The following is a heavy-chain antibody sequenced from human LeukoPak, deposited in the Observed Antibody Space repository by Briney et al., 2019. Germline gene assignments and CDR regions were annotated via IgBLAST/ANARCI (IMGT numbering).Heavy chain of an antibody. V-gene: IGHV3-33*01. J-gene: IGHJ5*02. CDR3: ATATPDNWFDP. Sequence: PGRSLRLSCAASGFTFSSYGMHWVRQAPGKGLEWVAVIWYDGSNKYYADSVKGRFTISRDNSKNTLYLQMNSLRAEDTAVYYCATATPDNWFDPWGQGTLVTVSS. CDR2: IWYDGSNK. CDR1: GFTFSSYG.